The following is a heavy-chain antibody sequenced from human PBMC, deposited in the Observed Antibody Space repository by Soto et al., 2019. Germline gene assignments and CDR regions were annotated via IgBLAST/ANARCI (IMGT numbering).Heavy chain of an antibody. D-gene: IGHD3-22*01. V-gene: IGHV1-69*01. Sequence: ISWVRQAPGQGLEWMGGIIPIFGTANYAQKFQGRVTITADESTSTAYMELSSLRSEDTAVYYCASTAKGHYYDSSGYYSPADYWGQGTLVTVSS. CDR2: IIPIFGTA. CDR3: ASTAKGHYYDSSGYYSPADY. J-gene: IGHJ4*02.